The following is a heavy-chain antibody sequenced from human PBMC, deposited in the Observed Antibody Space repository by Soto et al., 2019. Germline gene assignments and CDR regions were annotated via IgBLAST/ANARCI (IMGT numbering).Heavy chain of an antibody. CDR1: GFTLSSYG. CDR3: AKDRGHIAVAAITWGGDFHI. D-gene: IGHD6-19*01. Sequence: QLVESGGGVVQPGTSLRLSCVASGFTLSSYGMHWVRQAPGKGLEWVAAISYDGDDQYYGDSVRGRFTISRDNSESTVYLKMNSLRADDTGVYYCAKDRGHIAVAAITWGGDFHIWGRGTMVAVSS. V-gene: IGHV3-30*18. CDR2: ISYDGDDQ. J-gene: IGHJ3*02.